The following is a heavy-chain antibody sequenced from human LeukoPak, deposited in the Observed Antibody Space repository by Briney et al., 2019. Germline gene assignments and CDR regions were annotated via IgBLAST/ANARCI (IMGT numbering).Heavy chain of an antibody. Sequence: GGSLRLSCAASGFTISSDSMHWIRQAPGKGLEYVSAIGYGGDTYYANSVKGRFTISRDISKNTLYLQMGSLRPEDMAVYYCAREMSTGGYRTSNYWGQGTLVIVSS. D-gene: IGHD2-8*02. J-gene: IGHJ4*02. CDR2: IGYGGDT. CDR3: AREMSTGGYRTSNY. CDR1: GFTISSDS. V-gene: IGHV3-64*01.